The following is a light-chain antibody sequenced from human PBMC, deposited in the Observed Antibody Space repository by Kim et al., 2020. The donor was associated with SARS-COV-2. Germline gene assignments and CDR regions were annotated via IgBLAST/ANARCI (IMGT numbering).Light chain of an antibody. CDR2: DTR. J-gene: IGLJ3*02. V-gene: IGLV7-43*01. CDR1: TGAFTSDYH. CDR3: LFFYGDTWV. Sequence: PGGTVTHTSASSTGAFTSDYHPNWFQQKPGQAPRALIYDTRKRQSWTPVRFSGSLLGDKAALTLSGVQPEDEAEYYCLFFYGDTWVFGGGTKLTVL.